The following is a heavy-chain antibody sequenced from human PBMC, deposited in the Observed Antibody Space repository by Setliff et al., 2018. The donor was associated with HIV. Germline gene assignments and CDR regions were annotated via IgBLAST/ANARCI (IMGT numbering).Heavy chain of an antibody. CDR2: INHSGST. CDR3: ARGWFGGYYFDY. CDR1: VESFSGFY. V-gene: IGHV4-34*01. J-gene: IGHJ4*02. Sequence: SETLSLTCAVYVESFSGFYWSWIRQPPGKGLEWIGEINHSGSTNYNPSLKSRVTISVDTSKNQCSLKLSFVTAADTAVYYCARGWFGGYYFDYWGQGTLVTVSS. D-gene: IGHD3-10*01.